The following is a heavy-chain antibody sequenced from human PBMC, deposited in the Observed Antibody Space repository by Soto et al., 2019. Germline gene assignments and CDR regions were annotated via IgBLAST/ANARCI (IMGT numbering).Heavy chain of an antibody. Sequence: EVQLLESGGGLVQPGGSLRLSCAASGFTFSTYAMNWVRQAPGNGLEWVSAISGSGGSIHYADSVKGRFTISRDNSKHTLYLQMNSLRDEETAVFHCGKGYWKGDVWGQGTTVTVSS. V-gene: IGHV3-23*01. J-gene: IGHJ6*02. D-gene: IGHD1-1*01. CDR3: GKGYWKGDV. CDR1: GFTFSTYA. CDR2: ISGSGGSI.